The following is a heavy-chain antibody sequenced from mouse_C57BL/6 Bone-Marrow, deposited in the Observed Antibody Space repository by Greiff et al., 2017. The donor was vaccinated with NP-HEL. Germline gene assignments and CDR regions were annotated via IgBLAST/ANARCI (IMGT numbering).Heavy chain of an antibody. V-gene: IGHV1-42*01. D-gene: IGHD1-1*01. CDR1: GYSFTGYY. J-gene: IGHJ2*01. CDR3: ARFYYGSFYYFDY. Sequence: VQLKQSGPELVKPGASVKISCKASGYSFTGYYMNWVKQSPEKSLEWIGEINPSTGGTTYNQKFKAKATLTVDKSSSTAYMQLKSLTSEDSAVYYCARFYYGSFYYFDYWGQGTTLTVSS. CDR2: INPSTGGT.